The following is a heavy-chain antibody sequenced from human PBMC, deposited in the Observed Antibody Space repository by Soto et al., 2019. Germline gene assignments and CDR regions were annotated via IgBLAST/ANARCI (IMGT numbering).Heavy chain of an antibody. CDR1: GFTFRTYT. D-gene: IGHD2-15*01. CDR3: ARDRGYDAHDYYYNAMDV. Sequence: EVQLVESGGGLVKPGGSLRLSCVASGFTFRTYTMNWVRQAPGKGLEWVSGIRGFSPYTFYAESVKGRFTISRDNAKNSLYLQMNSLGVEYTAVYYCARDRGYDAHDYYYNAMDVWGQGTTVTVSS. J-gene: IGHJ6*02. CDR2: IRGFSPYT. V-gene: IGHV3-21*01.